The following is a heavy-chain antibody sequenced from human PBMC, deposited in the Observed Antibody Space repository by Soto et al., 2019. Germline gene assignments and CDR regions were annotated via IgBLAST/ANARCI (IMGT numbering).Heavy chain of an antibody. V-gene: IGHV1-18*01. Sequence: XSVKVSCKASVFSFSDFGISWVRQAPGQGLEWLGWVSLPSGDTSSAQNFQGRVTVTTDTSTSTVYMELGSLRSDDTAVYYCARTCSSGGSCYIPYWGEGTLVTVSS. D-gene: IGHD2-15*01. CDR3: ARTCSSGGSCYIPY. CDR2: VSLPSGDT. CDR1: VFSFSDFG. J-gene: IGHJ4*02.